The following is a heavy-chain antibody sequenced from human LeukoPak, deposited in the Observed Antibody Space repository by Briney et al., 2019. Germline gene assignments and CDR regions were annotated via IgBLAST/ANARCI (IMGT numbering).Heavy chain of an antibody. J-gene: IGHJ6*03. D-gene: IGHD3-10*01. Sequence: GASVKVSCKASGHNFTTYDINWVRQAPGQGLEWMGGIIPIFGTANYAQKFQGRVTITTDESTSTAYMELSSLRSEDTAVYYCARGEYVDYYYYMDVWGKGTTVTVSS. CDR1: GHNFTTYD. CDR2: IIPIFGTA. CDR3: ARGEYVDYYYYMDV. V-gene: IGHV1-69*05.